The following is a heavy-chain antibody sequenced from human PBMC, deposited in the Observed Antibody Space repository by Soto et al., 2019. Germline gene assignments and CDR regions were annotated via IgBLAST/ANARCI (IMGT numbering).Heavy chain of an antibody. CDR2: ISWDGGST. Sequence: PGGSLRLSCAASGFTFDDYTMHWVRQAPGKGLEWVSLISWDGGSTYYADSVKGRFTISRDNSKNSLYLQMNSLRTEDTALYYCAKPGYGDYYFDYWGQGTLVTVSS. CDR1: GFTFDDYT. V-gene: IGHV3-43*01. CDR3: AKPGYGDYYFDY. J-gene: IGHJ4*02. D-gene: IGHD4-17*01.